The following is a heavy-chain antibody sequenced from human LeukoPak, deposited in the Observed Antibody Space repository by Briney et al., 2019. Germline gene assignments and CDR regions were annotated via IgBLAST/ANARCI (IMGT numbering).Heavy chain of an antibody. Sequence: GASVKVSCKASGYTFTSYGISWVRQAPGQGLEWMGWISAYNGNTNYAQKLQGRVTMTTDTSTSTAYMELGSLRSDDTAVYYCAREYYGSGSYYAPVTDYWGQGTLVTVSS. CDR3: AREYYGSGSYYAPVTDY. J-gene: IGHJ4*02. D-gene: IGHD3-10*01. CDR2: ISAYNGNT. CDR1: GYTFTSYG. V-gene: IGHV1-18*01.